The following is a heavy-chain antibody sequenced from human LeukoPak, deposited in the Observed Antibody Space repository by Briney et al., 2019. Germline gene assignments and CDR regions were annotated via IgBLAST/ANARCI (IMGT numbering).Heavy chain of an antibody. V-gene: IGHV4-38-2*01. Sequence: SETLSLTCAVSGYSISSGYYWGWIRQPPGKGLEWIGSIYHRGSTYYNPSLKSRVTISVDTSKNHFSLKLSSVTAADTAVYYCAGWFGELLSLFTYWGQGTLVTVSS. CDR2: IYHRGST. CDR1: GYSISSGYY. J-gene: IGHJ4*02. D-gene: IGHD3-10*01. CDR3: AGWFGELLSLFTY.